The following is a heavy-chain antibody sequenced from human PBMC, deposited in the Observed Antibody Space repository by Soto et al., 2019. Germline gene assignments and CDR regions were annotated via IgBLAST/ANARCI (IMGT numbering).Heavy chain of an antibody. CDR2: IYHSGST. J-gene: IGHJ3*02. Sequence: SETLSLTCTVSGVSINNYYWSWIRQPPGKGLEWIGYIYHSGSTYYNPSLKSRVTISVDRSKNQFSLKLSSVTAADTAVYYCARTPDIWGQGTMVTVSS. V-gene: IGHV4-59*12. CDR1: GVSINNYY. CDR3: ARTPDI.